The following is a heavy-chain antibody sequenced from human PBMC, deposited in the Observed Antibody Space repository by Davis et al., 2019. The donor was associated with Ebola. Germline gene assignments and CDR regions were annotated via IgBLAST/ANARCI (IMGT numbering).Heavy chain of an antibody. Sequence: PGGSLRLSCAASGFTFSGSAMHWVRQASGKGLEWVGRIRSKANSYATAYAASVKGRCTISRDDSKNTAYLQMNSLKTEDTAVYYCTRHSPYYPNRYYYYGMDVWGQGTTVTVSS. CDR1: GFTFSGSA. CDR3: TRHSPYYPNRYYYYGMDV. J-gene: IGHJ6*02. D-gene: IGHD3-10*01. CDR2: IRSKANSYAT. V-gene: IGHV3-73*01.